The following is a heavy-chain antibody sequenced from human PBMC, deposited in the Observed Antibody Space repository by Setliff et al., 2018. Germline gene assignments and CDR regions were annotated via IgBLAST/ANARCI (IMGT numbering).Heavy chain of an antibody. Sequence: ASVKVSCKTSGFSFSTFGFSWVRQAPGQGLEWMGWISPYSGETNYAQKFQDRLSVTADTSSKTTYMELRSLTSDDTAVYFSTRSRAPRVVLAADFGLWGQGTLVTVSS. CDR3: TRSRAPRVVLAADFGL. V-gene: IGHV1-18*01. D-gene: IGHD2-15*01. CDR1: GFSFSTFG. J-gene: IGHJ4*02. CDR2: ISPYSGET.